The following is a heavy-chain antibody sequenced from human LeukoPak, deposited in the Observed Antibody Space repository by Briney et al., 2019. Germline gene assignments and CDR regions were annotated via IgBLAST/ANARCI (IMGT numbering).Heavy chain of an antibody. J-gene: IGHJ6*03. CDR3: ARVRRQLGPYYYYYYYMDV. CDR1: GDSMYNYY. V-gene: IGHV4-34*01. Sequence: PSETLSLTCNVFGDSMYNYYWSWIRQPPGKGLEWIGEINHRGSTNYNPSLKSRVTISVDTSKNQFSLKLSSVTAADTAVYYCARVRRQLGPYYYYYYYMDVWGKGTTVTVSS. D-gene: IGHD6-6*01. CDR2: INHRGST.